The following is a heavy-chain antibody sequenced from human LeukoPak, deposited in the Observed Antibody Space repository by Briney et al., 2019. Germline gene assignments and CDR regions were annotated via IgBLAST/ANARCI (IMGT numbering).Heavy chain of an antibody. V-gene: IGHV3-23*01. CDR2: ISGSGGST. CDR1: GFTFSSYA. J-gene: IGHJ4*02. CDR3: AKFKGQNLAMYYFDY. Sequence: GGSLRLSCAASGFTFSSYAMSWVRQAPGKGLEWVSAISGSGGSTYYADSVKGRFTISRDNSKNTLYLQMNSLRAEDTAVYYCAKFKGQNLAMYYFDYWGQGTLVTVSS. D-gene: IGHD2/OR15-2a*01.